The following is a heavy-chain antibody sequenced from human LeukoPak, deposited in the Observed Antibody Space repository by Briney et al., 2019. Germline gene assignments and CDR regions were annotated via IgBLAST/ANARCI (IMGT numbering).Heavy chain of an antibody. Sequence: GASVKVSCKASGGTFSSYAISWVRQAPGQGLEWMGGIIPIFGTANYAQKFQGRVTITADESTGTAYMELSSLRSEDTAVYSCAGYSFRAYYYYYYMDVWGKGTTVTVSS. V-gene: IGHV1-69*13. CDR3: AGYSFRAYYYYYYMDV. CDR2: IIPIFGTA. CDR1: GGTFSSYA. D-gene: IGHD1-1*01. J-gene: IGHJ6*03.